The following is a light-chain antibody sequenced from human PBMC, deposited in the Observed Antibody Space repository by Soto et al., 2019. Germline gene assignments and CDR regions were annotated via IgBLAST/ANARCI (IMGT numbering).Light chain of an antibody. J-gene: IGKJ4*01. V-gene: IGKV3-15*01. Sequence: EIVLTQSPATLSVSPGDSATLSCRASQTTSINLAWYQQTPGQAPRLLIYDVSTRATGIPARFSGSGSGAEFILTISSLQSEDFAIYYCQQYNNWPLTFGGGTKVEIK. CDR1: QTTSIN. CDR2: DVS. CDR3: QQYNNWPLT.